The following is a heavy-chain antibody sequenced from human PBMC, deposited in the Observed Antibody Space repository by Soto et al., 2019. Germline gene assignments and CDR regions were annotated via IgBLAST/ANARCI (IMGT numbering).Heavy chain of an antibody. CDR2: IYYSGST. D-gene: IGHD3-22*01. V-gene: IGHV4-31*03. Sequence: SETLSLTCTVSGGSISSGGYYWSWIRQHPGKGLEWIGYIYYSGSTYYNPSLKSRVTISVDTSKNHFSLKLSSVTAADTAVYYCARTQQSSGYYYGAFWFDPWGQGTLVTVSS. CDR3: ARTQQSSGYYYGAFWFDP. CDR1: GGSISSGGYY. J-gene: IGHJ5*02.